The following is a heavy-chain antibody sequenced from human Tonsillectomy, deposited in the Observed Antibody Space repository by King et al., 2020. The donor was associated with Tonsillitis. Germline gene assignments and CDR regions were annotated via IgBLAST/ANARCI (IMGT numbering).Heavy chain of an antibody. CDR3: AXXXPXXKPXX. CDR1: GFTFSTYA. J-gene: IGHJ4*02. Sequence: VQLVESGGGVVQPGRSLRLSCAASGFTFSTYAMHWVRQAPGXGLAWVAVXSYDGSNRYYAXXVKGRFTXSRDNLKNTLYLQMNSLKPEDTAVYYCAXXXPXXKPXXWGXXXXVT. V-gene: IGHV3-30*04. CDR2: XSYDGSNR.